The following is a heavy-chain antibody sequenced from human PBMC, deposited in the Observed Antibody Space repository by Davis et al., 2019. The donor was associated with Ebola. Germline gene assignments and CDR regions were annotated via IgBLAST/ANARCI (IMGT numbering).Heavy chain of an antibody. V-gene: IGHV3-15*01. CDR3: TTVTDYGMDV. CDR1: GFTFSNAW. CDR2: IKSKTDGETT. Sequence: GESLKISCAASGFTFSNAWMSWVRQTPGKGLEWVGRIKSKTDGETTDYAAPVKGRFTISRDDSKNTLYLQMNSLKTEDTAVYYCTTVTDYGMDVWGKGTTVTVSS. J-gene: IGHJ6*04.